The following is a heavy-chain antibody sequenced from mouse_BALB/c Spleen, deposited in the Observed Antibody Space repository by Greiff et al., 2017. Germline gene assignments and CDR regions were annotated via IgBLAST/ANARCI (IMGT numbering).Heavy chain of an antibody. CDR2: INPSNGRT. Sequence: QVQLQQPGAELVKPGASVKLSCTASGYTFTSYWMHWVKQRPGQGLEWIGEINPSNGRTNYNEKFKSKATLTVDKSSSTAYMQLSSRTSEDSAVYYCARGGGDGPTGFAYWGQGTLVTVSA. J-gene: IGHJ3*01. D-gene: IGHD2-3*01. CDR3: ARGGGDGPTGFAY. V-gene: IGHV1S81*02. CDR1: GYTFTSYW.